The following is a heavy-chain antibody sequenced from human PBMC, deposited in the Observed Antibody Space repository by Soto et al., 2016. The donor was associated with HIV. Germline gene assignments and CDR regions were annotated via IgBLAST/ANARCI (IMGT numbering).Heavy chain of an antibody. J-gene: IGHJ3*02. D-gene: IGHD6-13*01. V-gene: IGHV1-18*01. CDR3: ARDAGIAAARGAFDI. CDR1: GYTFTGYG. Sequence: QVQLVQSGAEVKKPGASVKVSCKASGYTFTGYGVSWVRQAPGQGLEWMGWISAYNGNANYAQKLQGRVTMTTDTSTSTAYMELRSLRSDDTAMYYCARDAGIAAARGAFDIWGQGTMVTVSS. CDR2: ISAYNGNA.